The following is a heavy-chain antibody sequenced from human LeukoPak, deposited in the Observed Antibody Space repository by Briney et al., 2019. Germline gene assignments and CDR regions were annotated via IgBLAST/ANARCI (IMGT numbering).Heavy chain of an antibody. CDR3: AKVQIYDSSGPLDY. CDR1: GFTFSSYS. V-gene: IGHV3-21*04. Sequence: GGSLRLSCAASGFTFSSYSMNWVRQAPGKGLEWVSSISSSSSYIYYADSVKGRFTISRDNAKNSLYLQMNSLRAEDTAVYYCAKVQIYDSSGPLDYWGQGTLVTVSS. D-gene: IGHD3-22*01. CDR2: ISSSSSYI. J-gene: IGHJ4*02.